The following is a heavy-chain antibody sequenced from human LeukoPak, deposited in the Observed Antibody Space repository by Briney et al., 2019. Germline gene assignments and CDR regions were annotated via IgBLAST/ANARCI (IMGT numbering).Heavy chain of an antibody. D-gene: IGHD3-10*01. J-gene: IGHJ3*02. CDR2: IRFDGNNK. CDR3: AKLHYYNGSGNYLRGAFDI. CDR1: GFTFSSYG. Sequence: GGSLRLSCAASGFTFSSYGMHWVRQAPGRGLEGVAFIRFDGNNKYHADSVKGRFTISRDNSKHTLYLQMNSLTTEDTAVYYCAKLHYYNGSGNYLRGAFDIWGQGTMVTVSS. V-gene: IGHV3-30*02.